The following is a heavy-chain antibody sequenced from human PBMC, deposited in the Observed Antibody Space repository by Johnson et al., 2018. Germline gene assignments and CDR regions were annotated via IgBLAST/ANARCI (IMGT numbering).Heavy chain of an antibody. CDR1: GFTFSSYS. D-gene: IGHD2-21*02. J-gene: IGHJ1*01. Sequence: EVQLVESGGGLVQPGGSLRLSCAASGFTFSSYSMNWVRQAPGKGLEWVSYLSSSSSTIYYADSVKGRFTISRDNAKNSLYLQMNSLRDEDTAVYYCATGNYCGGDCFSLRYFQHWGQGTLVTVSS. V-gene: IGHV3-48*02. CDR2: LSSSSSTI. CDR3: ATGNYCGGDCFSLRYFQH.